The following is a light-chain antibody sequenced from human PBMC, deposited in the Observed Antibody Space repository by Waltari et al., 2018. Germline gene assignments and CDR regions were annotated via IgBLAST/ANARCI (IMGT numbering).Light chain of an antibody. Sequence: VLTQSPATLSLSPVERATLSCSASQCISSYLAWYQHKPGQPPSLRNDASNRATGIPARFSGSGSGTDFTLTISSLEPEDFAVYYCQQRYNWPATFGPGTKVAIK. CDR2: DAS. CDR3: QQRYNWPAT. V-gene: IGKV3-11*01. J-gene: IGKJ3*01. CDR1: QCISSY.